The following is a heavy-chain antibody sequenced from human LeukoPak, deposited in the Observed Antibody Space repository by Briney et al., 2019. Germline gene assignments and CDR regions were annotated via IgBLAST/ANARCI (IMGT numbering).Heavy chain of an antibody. CDR3: ARARELGYCSGGSCYSRYYFDY. V-gene: IGHV1-69*01. J-gene: IGHJ4*02. Sequence: SVKVSCKASGGTFSSYAISWVRQAPGQGLEWMGGIIPIFGTANYAQKFQGGVTITADESTSTAYMELSSLRSEDTAVYYCARARELGYCSGGSCYSRYYFDYWGQGTLVTVSS. D-gene: IGHD2-15*01. CDR1: GGTFSSYA. CDR2: IIPIFGTA.